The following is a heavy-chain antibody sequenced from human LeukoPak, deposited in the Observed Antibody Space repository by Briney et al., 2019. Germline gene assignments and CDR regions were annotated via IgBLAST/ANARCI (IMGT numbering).Heavy chain of an antibody. CDR1: TGPISSNY. J-gene: IGHJ4*02. D-gene: IGHD5-12*01. CDR3: ARARIVATMHLDY. CDR2: IYYSGST. V-gene: IGHV4-59*01. Sequence: TLSLTCPLATGPISSNYSGCIRPPPEDGLGWNGYIYYSGSTDYNPSLKSRVTISVDTSKNQFSLQLSSVTAADTAVYYRARARIVATMHLDYWGQGTLVTVSS.